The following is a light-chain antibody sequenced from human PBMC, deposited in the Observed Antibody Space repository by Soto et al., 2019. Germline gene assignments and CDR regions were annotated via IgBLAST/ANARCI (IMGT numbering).Light chain of an antibody. J-gene: IGKJ4*01. Sequence: DIVMTQSPATLSVSPGERATLSCRASQFVSSDLAWYQQKPGQAPRLLIYGASTRATGIPARFSGSGSGTEFTLTISSLQSDDFAVYHCQQYNNWPLTFGGGTKVDIK. CDR2: GAS. V-gene: IGKV3D-15*01. CDR3: QQYNNWPLT. CDR1: QFVSSD.